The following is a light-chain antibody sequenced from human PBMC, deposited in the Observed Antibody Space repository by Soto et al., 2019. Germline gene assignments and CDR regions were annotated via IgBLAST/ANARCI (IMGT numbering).Light chain of an antibody. V-gene: IGKV1-17*01. Sequence: DIQMTQSPSSLSASVGDRVTITCRASQGIRNDLGWYQQKPGKAPKRLIYAASSLQSGVPSRFIGSGSGTDFTLTISCLQSEEFATYYCQQYYSYPGTFGPGTKVDIK. CDR2: AAS. CDR1: QGIRND. CDR3: QQYYSYPGT. J-gene: IGKJ3*01.